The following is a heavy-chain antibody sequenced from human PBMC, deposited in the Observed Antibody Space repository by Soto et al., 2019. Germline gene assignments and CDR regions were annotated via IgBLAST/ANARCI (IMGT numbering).Heavy chain of an antibody. CDR2: ISYDGSNK. CDR3: ATQGLPHHNWFDP. Sequence: GGSLRLSCAASGFTFSSYGIHWVRQAPGKGLEWVAVISYDGSNKYYADSVKGRFTISRDNSKNTLYLQVNSLRADDTAVYYCATQGLPHHNWFDPWGQGTLVTVSS. J-gene: IGHJ5*02. V-gene: IGHV3-30*03. CDR1: GFTFSSYG. D-gene: IGHD2-15*01.